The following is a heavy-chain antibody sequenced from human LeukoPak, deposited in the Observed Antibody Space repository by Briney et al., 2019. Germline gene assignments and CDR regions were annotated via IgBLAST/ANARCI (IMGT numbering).Heavy chain of an antibody. Sequence: GASVKVSCKASGYTFTDYFIHWVRQAPGQALEWMGWINPNIGDASYAQKFQDRVTMTRDRSINTAYMELSRLTSDDTAVYYCASMALDGGDSIGFDSWGQGTLVTVSS. CDR1: GYTFTDYF. CDR2: INPNIGDA. CDR3: ASMALDGGDSIGFDS. J-gene: IGHJ5*01. D-gene: IGHD2-21*02. V-gene: IGHV1-2*02.